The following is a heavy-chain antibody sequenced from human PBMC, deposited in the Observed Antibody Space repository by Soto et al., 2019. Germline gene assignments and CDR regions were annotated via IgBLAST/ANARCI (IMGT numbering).Heavy chain of an antibody. CDR1: GFTFTSSA. Sequence: ASVKVSCKASGFTFTSSAVQWVRQARGQRLEWIGWIVVGSGNTNYAQKFQERVTITRDMSTSTAYMELSSLRSEDTAVYYCAAEMKYYDFWSGYPVDAFDIWGQGTMVTVSS. CDR2: IVVGSGNT. V-gene: IGHV1-58*01. J-gene: IGHJ3*02. CDR3: AAEMKYYDFWSGYPVDAFDI. D-gene: IGHD3-3*01.